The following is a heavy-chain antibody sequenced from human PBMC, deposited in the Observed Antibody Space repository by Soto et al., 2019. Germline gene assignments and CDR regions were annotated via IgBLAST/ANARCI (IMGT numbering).Heavy chain of an antibody. CDR3: ARQGIAVAGNYSFDY. Sequence: ETLSLTCTVSGGSISSSSYYWGWIRQSPGKGLEWIGSIYYSGSTYYNPSLKSRVTISVDTSKNQFSLKLSSVTAADTAVYYCARQGIAVAGNYSFDYWGQGTLVTVSS. CDR2: IYYSGST. V-gene: IGHV4-39*01. D-gene: IGHD6-19*01. CDR1: GGSISSSSYY. J-gene: IGHJ4*02.